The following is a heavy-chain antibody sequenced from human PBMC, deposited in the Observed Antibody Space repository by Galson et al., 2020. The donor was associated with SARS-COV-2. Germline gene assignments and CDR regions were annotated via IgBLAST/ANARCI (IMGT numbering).Heavy chain of an antibody. CDR3: ARHNFLLGDTDYFDY. J-gene: IGHJ4*02. Sequence: GGSLKISCKGSGYSLTSYLLCWVRQMPGKGLWWMGHLYPGVSDTRYSPSIQGQVTISADKSISTAYLKWSSLKAPDTAMYYCARHNFLLGDTDYFDYWGQGTLVTVSS. CDR2: LYPGVSDT. V-gene: IGHV5-51*01. CDR1: GYSLTSYL. D-gene: IGHD2-21*02.